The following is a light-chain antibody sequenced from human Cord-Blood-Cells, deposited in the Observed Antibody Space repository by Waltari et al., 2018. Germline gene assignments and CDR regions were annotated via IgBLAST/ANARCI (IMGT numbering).Light chain of an antibody. CDR2: DVS. CDR3: CSYAGSYTYYV. V-gene: IGLV2-11*01. Sequence: QSALTQPRSVSGSPGPSVTISCTGTSSDVGGYNYVSWYQQHPGKAPKPMIYDVSKRPSGVPDRFSGSKSGNTASLTISGLQAEDEADYYCCSYAGSYTYYVFGTGTKVTVL. J-gene: IGLJ1*01. CDR1: SSDVGGYNY.